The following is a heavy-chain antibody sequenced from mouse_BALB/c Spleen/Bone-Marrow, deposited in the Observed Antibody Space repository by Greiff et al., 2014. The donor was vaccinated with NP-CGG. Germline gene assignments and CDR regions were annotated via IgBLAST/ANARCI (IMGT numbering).Heavy chain of an antibody. CDR2: IYPGSGNT. CDR3: ARSGDGYPRDATDY. V-gene: IGHV1-77*01. Sequence: VQRVESGAELARPGASVKLSCKASGYTFTDYYINWVKQRTGQGLEWIGEIYPGSGNTYYNEKFKGKATLTADKSSSTAYMQLSSLTSEDSAVYFCARSGDGYPRDATDYWGQGTSVTVSS. J-gene: IGHJ4*01. D-gene: IGHD2-3*01. CDR1: GYTFTDYY.